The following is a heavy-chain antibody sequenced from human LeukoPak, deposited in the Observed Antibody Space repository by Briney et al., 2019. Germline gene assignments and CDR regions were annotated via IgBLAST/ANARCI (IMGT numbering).Heavy chain of an antibody. D-gene: IGHD3-3*01. J-gene: IGHJ6*03. CDR2: ISGSGGST. Sequence: GGSLRLSCAASGFTFSSYAMSWVRQAPGKGLEWVSAISGSGGSTYYADSVKGRFTISRDNSKNTLYLQMNSLRAEDTAVYYCAKSPLAPDFVEWSRYYYYMDVWGKGTTVTVSS. V-gene: IGHV3-23*01. CDR3: AKSPLAPDFVEWSRYYYYMDV. CDR1: GFTFSSYA.